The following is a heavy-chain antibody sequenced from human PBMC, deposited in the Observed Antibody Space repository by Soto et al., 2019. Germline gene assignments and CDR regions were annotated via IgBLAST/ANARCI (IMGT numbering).Heavy chain of an antibody. Sequence: ASVKVSCKASGYTFTSYAMHWVRQAPGQRLEWMGWINAGNGNTKYSQKFQGRVTITRDTSASTAYMELSSLRSEDTAVYYCARDPYDFWSGYYTTDYYYGMDVWGQGTTVTVS. CDR3: ARDPYDFWSGYYTTDYYYGMDV. CDR1: GYTFTSYA. CDR2: INAGNGNT. J-gene: IGHJ6*02. V-gene: IGHV1-3*01. D-gene: IGHD3-3*01.